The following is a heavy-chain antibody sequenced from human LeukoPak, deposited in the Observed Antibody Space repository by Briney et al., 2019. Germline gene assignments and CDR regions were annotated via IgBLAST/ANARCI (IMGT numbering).Heavy chain of an antibody. CDR2: ISGSGVNT. CDR3: AKWKYSNSGIDDY. V-gene: IGHV3-23*01. D-gene: IGHD6-6*01. J-gene: IGHJ4*02. Sequence: GGSLRLSCAASGFTFSSYAMSWVRQVPGKGLEWVSVISGSGVNTYYADSVKGRFTISRDNSKNMLYLQMNSLRAEDTAVYYCAKWKYSNSGIDDYWGQGTLVTVSS. CDR1: GFTFSSYA.